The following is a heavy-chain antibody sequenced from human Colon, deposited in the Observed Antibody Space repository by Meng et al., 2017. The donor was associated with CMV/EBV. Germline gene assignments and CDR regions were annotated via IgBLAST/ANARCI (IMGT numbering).Heavy chain of an antibody. J-gene: IGHJ4*02. CDR3: ASLSGGDFDY. CDR2: INPITGGT. V-gene: IGHV1-2*02. D-gene: IGHD1-26*01. CDR1: GYTFTGYF. Sequence: QGRLVQAGAEVKKPGASVKGSCKASGYTFTGYFMYWVRQAPGQGLEWLGVINPITGGTNYAQKFQGRVTMTRDTSMNTAYMELSRLRSDDTAVYYCASLSGGDFDYWGQGTLVTVSS.